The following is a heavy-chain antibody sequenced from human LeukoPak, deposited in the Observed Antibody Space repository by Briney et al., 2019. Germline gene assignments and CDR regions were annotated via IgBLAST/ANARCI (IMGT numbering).Heavy chain of an antibody. D-gene: IGHD1-26*01. V-gene: IGHV4-30-2*01. CDR1: GGSISSGGYY. J-gene: IGHJ4*02. Sequence: SETLSLTCTVSGGSISSGGYYWSWIRQPPGKGLEWIGYIYHSGSTYYNPSLKSRVTISVDRSKNQYSLKLSSVTAADTAVYYCARELRLVGATGPRDYWGQGTLVTVSS. CDR2: IYHSGST. CDR3: ARELRLVGATGPRDY.